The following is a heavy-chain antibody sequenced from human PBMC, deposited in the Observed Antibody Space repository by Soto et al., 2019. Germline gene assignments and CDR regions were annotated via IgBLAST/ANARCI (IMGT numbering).Heavy chain of an antibody. D-gene: IGHD6-13*01. CDR1: GGSFSGYY. CDR3: ARFPFDRSSWTNRRYFDS. J-gene: IGHJ4*02. V-gene: IGHV4-34*01. Sequence: QVQLQPWGAGLLKPAETLSLTCAVYGGSFSGYYWTWIRQPPGKGLEWIGEVNHSGFTNYNPSLKGRVTMSVDTSKNQFSLRLASVTAADTAVYYCARFPFDRSSWTNRRYFDSWGQGILVTVSS. CDR2: VNHSGFT.